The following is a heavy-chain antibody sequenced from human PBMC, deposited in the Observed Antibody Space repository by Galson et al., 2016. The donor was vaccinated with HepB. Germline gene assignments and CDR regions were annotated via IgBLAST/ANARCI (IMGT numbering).Heavy chain of an antibody. CDR1: GISLNNYW. CDR2: IDHEGRGT. CDR3: GTIFEY. J-gene: IGHJ4*02. V-gene: IGHV3-74*01. Sequence: SLRLSCAVSGISLNNYWMHWVRQVPGKGLVWVARIDHEGRGTSYADSVRGRFTMSRDSAKSTVYLQMDSLRAEETAVYYCGTIFEYWGQGSRVTVSS.